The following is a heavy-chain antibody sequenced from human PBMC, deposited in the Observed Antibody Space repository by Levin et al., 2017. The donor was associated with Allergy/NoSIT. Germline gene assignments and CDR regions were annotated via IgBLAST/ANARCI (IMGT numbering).Heavy chain of an antibody. CDR2: IKSSTDGGTT. J-gene: IGHJ4*02. Sequence: GGSLRLSCAPSGITFSNAWMSWARQAPGKGLEWVGRIKSSTDGGTTEYAAPVKGRFSISRDDSKNTLYLQMNSLTTEDTAVYFCTTSSSSWYYFDYWGKGTLGTVSS. D-gene: IGHD6-13*01. CDR3: TTSSSSWYYFDY. CDR1: GITFSNAW. V-gene: IGHV3-15*01.